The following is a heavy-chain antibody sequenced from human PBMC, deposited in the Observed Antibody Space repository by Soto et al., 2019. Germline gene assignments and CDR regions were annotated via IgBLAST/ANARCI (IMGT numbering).Heavy chain of an antibody. CDR2: INSDASHT. D-gene: IGHD2-2*01. CDR3: VRDGHCSTPSCYGNWFDP. V-gene: IGHV3-74*01. Sequence: EVQLVESGGGLVQPGGSLRLSCAASGFTFSTYWMHWIRQVPGKGLEWVSRINSDASHTYYADSVKGRFTISRDKTKNTLHLEMNSLRAEDTAVYYCVRDGHCSTPSCYGNWFDPWGQGTLVTVSS. CDR1: GFTFSTYW. J-gene: IGHJ5*02.